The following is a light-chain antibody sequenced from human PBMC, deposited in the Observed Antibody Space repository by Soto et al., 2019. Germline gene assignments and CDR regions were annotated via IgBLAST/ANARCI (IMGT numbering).Light chain of an antibody. J-gene: IGLJ2*01. CDR2: SNS. CDR1: SSNIGSGA. V-gene: IGLV1-44*01. Sequence: QSVLTQPPSASGSPGQRVTISCSGSSSNIGSGAVNWYQQLPGTAPKVLIYSNSQRPSGVPDRFSGSKSGTSASLAISGLQSEDEADYYCAAWDDSLNGVVFGGGTQLTVL. CDR3: AAWDDSLNGVV.